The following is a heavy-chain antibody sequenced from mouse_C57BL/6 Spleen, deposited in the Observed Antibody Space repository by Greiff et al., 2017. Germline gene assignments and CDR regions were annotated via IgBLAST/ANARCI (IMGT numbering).Heavy chain of an antibody. CDR2: ISSGSSTI. J-gene: IGHJ3*01. CDR3: ARGGSSGYWFAY. Sequence: EVMLVESGGGLVKPGGSLKLSCAASGFTFSDYGMHWVRQAPEKGLEWVAYISSGSSTIYYADTVKGRFTISRDNAKNTLFLQMTSLRSEDTAVYYCARGGSSGYWFAYWGQGTLVTVSA. V-gene: IGHV5-17*01. CDR1: GFTFSDYG. D-gene: IGHD3-2*02.